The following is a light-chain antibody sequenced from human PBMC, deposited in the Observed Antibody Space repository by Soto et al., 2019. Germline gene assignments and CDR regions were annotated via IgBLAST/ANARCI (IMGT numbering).Light chain of an antibody. Sequence: QSVLTQPASVSGSPGQSITISCTGTSSDVGSYNLVSWYQQHPGKAPKLMIYEGSKRPSGVSNRFSGSKSGNTASLTISGVQAEDEADYDCCSYAGSSTHAVFGGGTQLTVL. V-gene: IGLV2-23*01. CDR3: CSYAGSSTHAV. CDR2: EGS. J-gene: IGLJ7*01. CDR1: SSDVGSYNL.